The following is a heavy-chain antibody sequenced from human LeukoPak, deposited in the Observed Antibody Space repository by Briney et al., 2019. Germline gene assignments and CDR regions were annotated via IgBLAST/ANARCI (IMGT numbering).Heavy chain of an antibody. CDR2: IYYSGST. D-gene: IGHD6-19*01. Sequence: PSETLSLTCTVSGGSISSYYWSWIRQPPGKGLKGIGYIYYSGSTNYNPSLKSRVTISVDTSKNQFSLKLSSVTAADTAVYYCAMGSGWYYFDYWGQGTLVTVSS. CDR3: AMGSGWYYFDY. CDR1: GGSISSYY. V-gene: IGHV4-59*01. J-gene: IGHJ4*02.